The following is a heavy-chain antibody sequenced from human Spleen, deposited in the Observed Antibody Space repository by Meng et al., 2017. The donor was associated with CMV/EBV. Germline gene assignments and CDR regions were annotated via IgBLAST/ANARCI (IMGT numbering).Heavy chain of an antibody. CDR2: IYSGGAT. J-gene: IGHJ2*01. D-gene: IGHD2-21*01. V-gene: IGHV3-66*02. CDR3: ARGGCGGDCYFWYFDL. Sequence: GGSRRLSCTVSGFTFGDYAMRWVRQAPGKGLEWVSVIYSGGATYYADSVKGRFAISRDNSKNTVFLQMNSLRAEDTAVYYCARGGCGGDCYFWYFDLWGRGTLVTVSS. CDR1: GFTFGDYA.